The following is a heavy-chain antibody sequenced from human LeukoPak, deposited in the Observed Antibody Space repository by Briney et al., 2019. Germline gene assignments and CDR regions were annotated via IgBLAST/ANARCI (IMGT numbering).Heavy chain of an antibody. J-gene: IGHJ4*02. CDR1: GFTFSSYW. CDR3: ARGVNYFGSGSDTGDY. CDR2: IKQDGSEK. V-gene: IGHV3-7*05. D-gene: IGHD3-10*01. Sequence: PGGSLRLSCAASGFTFSSYWMTWVRPAPGKGLEWVANIKQDGSEKYYVDTLKGRFIISRDNTKNSLYLQMNSLRAEDTAVYYCARGVNYFGSGSDTGDYWGQGTLVTVSS.